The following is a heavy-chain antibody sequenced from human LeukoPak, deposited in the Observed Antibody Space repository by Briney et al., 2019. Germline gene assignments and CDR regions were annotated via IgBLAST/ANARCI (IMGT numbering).Heavy chain of an antibody. CDR3: ARHELPTPWFDP. CDR1: GGSISSYY. D-gene: IGHD5-24*01. V-gene: IGHV4-59*08. CDR2: IYYSGST. J-gene: IGHJ5*02. Sequence: SETLSLTCTVSGGSISSYYWSWIRQPPGKGLEWIGYIYYSGSTNYNPSLKSRVTISVDTSKNQFSLKLSSVTAADTAVYYCARHELPTPWFDPWGQGTLVTVSS.